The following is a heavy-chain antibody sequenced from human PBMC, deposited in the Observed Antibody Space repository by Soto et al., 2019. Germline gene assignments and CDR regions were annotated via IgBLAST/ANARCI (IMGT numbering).Heavy chain of an antibody. D-gene: IGHD3-22*01. CDR1: GFTFSTYG. J-gene: IGHJ4*02. V-gene: IGHV3-30*18. CDR2: ISYDGSNK. Sequence: QVQLVESGGGVVQPGRSLRLSCAASGFTFSTYGMHWVRQAPGKGLEWVAVISYDGSNKYYADSVKGRFTISRDNSKNTLYLQMNSLRAEDTAVYYCAKVPDYDSTGYYSIYDYWGQGTLVTVSS. CDR3: AKVPDYDSTGYYSIYDY.